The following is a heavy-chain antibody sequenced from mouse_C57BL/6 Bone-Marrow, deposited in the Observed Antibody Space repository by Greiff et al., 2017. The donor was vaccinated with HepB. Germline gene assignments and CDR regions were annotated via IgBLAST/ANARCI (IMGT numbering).Heavy chain of an antibody. CDR1: GYTFTSYW. D-gene: IGHD6-2*01. CDR2: IHPNSGST. J-gene: IGHJ4*01. CDR3: ASSQRFYYAMDY. Sequence: VQLQQPGAELVKPGASVKLSCRASGYTFTSYWMHWVKQRPGQGLEWIGMIHPNSGSTNYNEKFKSKATLTVDKSSSTAYMQLSSLTSEDSAVYDCASSQRFYYAMDYWGQGTSVTVSS. V-gene: IGHV1-64*01.